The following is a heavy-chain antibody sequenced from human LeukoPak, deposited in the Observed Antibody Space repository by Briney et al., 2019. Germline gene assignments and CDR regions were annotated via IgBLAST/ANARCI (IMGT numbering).Heavy chain of an antibody. CDR3: ARYAKTAAAGHDAFDI. V-gene: IGHV4-59*01. CDR1: GCAIRWYY. Sequence: PSETPSLNLSVSGCAIRWYYGSLIRQPPGEGLEWIGYIYYSGSTNYNPSLKSRVTISVDTSKNQFSLKLSSVTAADTAVYYCARYAKTAAAGHDAFDIWGQGTMVTVSS. D-gene: IGHD6-13*01. CDR2: IYYSGST. J-gene: IGHJ3*02.